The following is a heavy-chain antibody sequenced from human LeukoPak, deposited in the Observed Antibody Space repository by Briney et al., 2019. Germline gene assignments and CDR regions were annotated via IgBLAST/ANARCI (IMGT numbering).Heavy chain of an antibody. CDR2: ISAYNGNT. Sequence: ASVKVSCKASGYTFTSYGISWVRQAPGQGLEWMGWISAYNGNTNYAQKLQGRVTMTTDTSTSTAYMELRSLRSDDTAVYYCARSSEGVVVVAAPHRNWFDPWGQGTLATVSS. CDR1: GYTFTSYG. V-gene: IGHV1-18*01. J-gene: IGHJ5*02. D-gene: IGHD2-15*01. CDR3: ARSSEGVVVVAAPHRNWFDP.